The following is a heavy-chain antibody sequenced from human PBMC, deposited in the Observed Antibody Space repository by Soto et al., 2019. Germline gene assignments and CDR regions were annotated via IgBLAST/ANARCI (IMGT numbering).Heavy chain of an antibody. CDR3: AKNHWIVATNFFDL. D-gene: IGHD5-12*01. CDR1: GITFGNRA. CDR2: ITDTGGDA. J-gene: IGHJ4*02. V-gene: IGHV3-23*01. Sequence: GWSLRLSCVASGITFGNRAMSWVRQAPGEGLEWVSAITDTGGDAKYADSVRGRFAISRDNSKNTLYLQMSSLRAEDTAVYYCAKNHWIVATNFFDLWGRGTLVTVSS.